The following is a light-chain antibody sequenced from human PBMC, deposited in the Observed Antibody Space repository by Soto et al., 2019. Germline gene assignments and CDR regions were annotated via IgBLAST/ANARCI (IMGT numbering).Light chain of an antibody. CDR2: ATS. V-gene: IGKV3-20*01. J-gene: IGKJ5*01. Sequence: EIVLTQSPGTLSLSPGESVTLSCRASQTVSSTYLAWYQQKPGQTPRLLIYATSNRATGIPDRFSGSGSGTDFTLTISRLEPEDFAVYYCQQCSSAPFTFGQGTRLEIK. CDR1: QTVSSTY. CDR3: QQCSSAPFT.